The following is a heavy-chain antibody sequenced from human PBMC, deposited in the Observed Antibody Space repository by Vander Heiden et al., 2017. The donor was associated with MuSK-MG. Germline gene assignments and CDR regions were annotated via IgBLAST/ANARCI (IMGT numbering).Heavy chain of an antibody. Sequence: QVQLVESGGGVVQPGRSLRPSCAASGFTFSRYAMHWVRQAPGKGLEGVAVISYDGSNKYYADSVKGRFTISRDNSKNTLYLQMNSLRAEDTAVYYCARDAPYGSGSYFDYWGQGTLVTVSS. CDR3: ARDAPYGSGSYFDY. CDR1: GFTFSRYA. V-gene: IGHV3-30*04. D-gene: IGHD3-10*01. J-gene: IGHJ4*02. CDR2: ISYDGSNK.